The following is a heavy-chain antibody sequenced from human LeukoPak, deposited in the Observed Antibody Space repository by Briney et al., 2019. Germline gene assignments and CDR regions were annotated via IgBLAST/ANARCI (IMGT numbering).Heavy chain of an antibody. CDR2: IKQDGSEK. Sequence: GGSLRLSCAASGFTFSSYWMSWVRQAPGKGLEWVANIKQDGSEKYYVDSVKGRFTTSRDNAKNSLYLQMNSLRAEDTAVYYCARDQGLSVADLFDYWGQGTLVTVSS. CDR1: GFTFSSYW. CDR3: ARDQGLSVADLFDY. V-gene: IGHV3-7*03. J-gene: IGHJ4*02. D-gene: IGHD6-19*01.